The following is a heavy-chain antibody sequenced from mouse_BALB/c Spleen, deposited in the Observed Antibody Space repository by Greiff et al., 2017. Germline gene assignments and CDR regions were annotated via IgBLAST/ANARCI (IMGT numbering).Heavy chain of an antibody. CDR2: ISNGGGST. CDR1: GFTFSSYT. CDR3: ARQRGSLYFDY. V-gene: IGHV5-12-2*01. D-gene: IGHD1-1*01. Sequence: EVKLMESGGGLVQPGGSLKLSCAASGFTFSSYTMSWVRQTPEKRLEWVAYISNGGGSTYYPDTVKGRFTISRDNAKNTLYLQMSSLKSEDTAMYYCARQRGSLYFDYWGQGTTLTVSS. J-gene: IGHJ2*01.